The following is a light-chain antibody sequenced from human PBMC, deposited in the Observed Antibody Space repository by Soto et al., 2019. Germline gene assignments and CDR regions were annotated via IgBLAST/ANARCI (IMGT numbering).Light chain of an antibody. Sequence: QSVLTQPPSASGTPGQRVTISCSGSSSNIGSNTVNWYQQLTGTATKLLIYSNNQRPSGVPDRFSGSKSGTSASLAISGLQSEDEADYYCAAWDDSLNGVVFGGGTKVTVL. CDR2: SNN. CDR3: AAWDDSLNGVV. CDR1: SSNIGSNT. J-gene: IGLJ2*01. V-gene: IGLV1-44*01.